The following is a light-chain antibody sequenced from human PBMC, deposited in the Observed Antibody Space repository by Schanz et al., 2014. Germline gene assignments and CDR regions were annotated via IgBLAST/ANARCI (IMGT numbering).Light chain of an antibody. J-gene: IGLJ3*02. CDR1: SSDVGVYNY. CDR3: NSYTTSGTWV. Sequence: QSVLTQPASVSGSPGQSITISCTGTSSDVGVYNYVSWFQHHPGKAPKVVIFDVTNRPSGVSGRVSGSKSGNTAALTISGLPAEDEDDYYCNSYTTSGTWVFGGGTKLTVL. V-gene: IGLV2-14*03. CDR2: DVT.